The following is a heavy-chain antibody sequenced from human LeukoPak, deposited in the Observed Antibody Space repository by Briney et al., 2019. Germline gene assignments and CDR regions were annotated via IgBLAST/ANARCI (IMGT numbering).Heavy chain of an antibody. J-gene: IGHJ4*02. CDR1: GFTFDDYG. V-gene: IGHV3-30*03. CDR3: ARDGYCSGGSCYVLGVADY. D-gene: IGHD2-15*01. CDR2: ISYDGSNK. Sequence: GGSLRLSCAASGFTFDDYGMSWVRQAPGKGLEWVAVISYDGSNKYYADSVKGRFTISRDNSKNTLYLQMNSLRAEDTAVYYCARDGYCSGGSCYVLGVADYWGQGTLVTVSS.